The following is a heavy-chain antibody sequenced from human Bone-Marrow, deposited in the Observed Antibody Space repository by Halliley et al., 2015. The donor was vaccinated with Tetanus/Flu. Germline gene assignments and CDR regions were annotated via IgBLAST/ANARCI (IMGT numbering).Heavy chain of an antibody. J-gene: IGHJ6*02. CDR2: IYYSGTT. CDR3: ARDGAGRAPFGMDV. Sequence: TLSLTCSVSGGSINSHDVYWSWIRQHPGKGLEWLGFIYYSGTTYYNLSLKSRVVVSIDTSKNQFSLKVNSVTAADTAVYYCARDGAGRAPFGMDVWGQGTTVIVSS. D-gene: IGHD3-10*01. CDR1: GGSINSHDVY. V-gene: IGHV4-31*03.